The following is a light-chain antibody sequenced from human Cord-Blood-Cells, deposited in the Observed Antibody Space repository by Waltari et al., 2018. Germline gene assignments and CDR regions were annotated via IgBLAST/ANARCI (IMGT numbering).Light chain of an antibody. V-gene: IGLV2-14*01. CDR1: SSDVDGYNY. Sequence: QSALTQPASVSGSPGQSITISCPGTSSDVDGYNYVSWYQQHPGKAPKLMIYDVSNRPSGVSNRFSGSKSGNTASLTISGLQAEDEADYYCSSYTSSSTVVFGGGTKLTVL. CDR3: SSYTSSSTVV. J-gene: IGLJ2*01. CDR2: DVS.